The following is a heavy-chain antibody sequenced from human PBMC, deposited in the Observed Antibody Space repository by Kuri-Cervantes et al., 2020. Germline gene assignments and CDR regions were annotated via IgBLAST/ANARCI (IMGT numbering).Heavy chain of an antibody. Sequence: GSLRLSCTVSGGSISSYYWSWIRQAPGKGLEWIGYIYYSGSTNYNPSLKSRATMSVDTAKNQFSLRLTSVTAADTAVYYCARIGSGSDNWFDPWGQGTLVTVSS. CDR3: ARIGSGSDNWFDP. V-gene: IGHV4-59*01. CDR2: IYYSGST. CDR1: GGSISSYY. D-gene: IGHD3-10*01. J-gene: IGHJ5*02.